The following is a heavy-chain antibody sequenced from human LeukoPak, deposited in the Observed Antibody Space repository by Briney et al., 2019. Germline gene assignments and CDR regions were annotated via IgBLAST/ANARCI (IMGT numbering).Heavy chain of an antibody. Sequence: PGGSLRLSCAASGFTVSSNYMSWIRQAPGKGLEWVSAISGSGGSTYYADSVKGRFTISRDNSKNTLYPQMNSLRAEDTAIYYCAKLPIKVGLGCSSGCFIWFDYWGQGTLVTVSS. V-gene: IGHV3-23*01. J-gene: IGHJ4*02. CDR1: GFTVSSNY. D-gene: IGHD6-19*01. CDR2: ISGSGGST. CDR3: AKLPIKVGLGCSSGCFIWFDY.